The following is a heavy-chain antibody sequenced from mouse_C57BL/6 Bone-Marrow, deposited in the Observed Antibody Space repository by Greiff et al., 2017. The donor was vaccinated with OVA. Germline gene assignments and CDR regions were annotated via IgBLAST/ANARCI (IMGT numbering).Heavy chain of an antibody. V-gene: IGHV1-19*01. Sequence: EVKLQQSGPVLVKPGASVKMSCKASGYTFTDYYMNWVKQSHGKSLEWIGVINPYNGGTSYNQKFKGKATLTVDQSSSTAYMELNSLTSEDSAVYYCARKGFDYDGFAMDYWGQGTSVTVSS. CDR1: GYTFTDYY. CDR3: ARKGFDYDGFAMDY. J-gene: IGHJ4*01. D-gene: IGHD2-4*01. CDR2: INPYNGGT.